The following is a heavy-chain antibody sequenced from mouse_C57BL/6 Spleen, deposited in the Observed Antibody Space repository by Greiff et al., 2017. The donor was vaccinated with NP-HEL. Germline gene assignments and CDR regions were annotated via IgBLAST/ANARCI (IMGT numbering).Heavy chain of an antibody. D-gene: IGHD2-5*01. CDR3: TRRSNYGAMDY. Sequence: QVQLQQSGAELVRPGASVTLSCKASGYTFTAYEMHWVTQTPVHGLEWIGAIDPETGGTAYNQKFKGKAILTADKSSSTAYMELRSLTSEDSAVYYCTRRSNYGAMDYWGQGTSVTVSS. V-gene: IGHV1-15*01. CDR2: IDPETGGT. J-gene: IGHJ4*01. CDR1: GYTFTAYE.